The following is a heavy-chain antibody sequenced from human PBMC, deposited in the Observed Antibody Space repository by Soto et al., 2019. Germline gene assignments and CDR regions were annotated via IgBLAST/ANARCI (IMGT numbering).Heavy chain of an antibody. V-gene: IGHV4-39*01. CDR2: INYAGKT. J-gene: IGHJ5*02. Sequence: SETLSLTCTVSGGSITNTDYFWAWARQPPGKGLEWIGSINYAGKTFYSPSVKSRLTISIDTSENQFSLRLTSVTATDTAIYYCVRLLACNSGSCYFDPWGQGTLVTVSS. CDR1: GGSITNTDYF. CDR3: VRLLACNSGSCYFDP. D-gene: IGHD2-15*01.